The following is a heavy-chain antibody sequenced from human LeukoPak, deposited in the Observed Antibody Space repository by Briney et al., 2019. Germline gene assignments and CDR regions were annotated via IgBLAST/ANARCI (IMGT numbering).Heavy chain of an antibody. V-gene: IGHV1-2*02. CDR2: INPNSGGT. CDR1: GYTFTGYY. J-gene: IGHJ6*02. CDR3: ARDWGAMTTVTTLVEYYCYYGMDV. Sequence: GASVKVSCKASGYTFTGYYMHWVRQAPGQGLEWMGWINPNSGGTNYAQKFQGRVTMTRDTSISTAYMELSRLRSDDTAVYYCARDWGAMTTVTTLVEYYCYYGMDVWGQGTTVTVSS. D-gene: IGHD4-17*01.